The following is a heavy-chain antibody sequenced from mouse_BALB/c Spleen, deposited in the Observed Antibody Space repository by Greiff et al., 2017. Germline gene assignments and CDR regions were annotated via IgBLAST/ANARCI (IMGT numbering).Heavy chain of an antibody. Sequence: EVKLMESGGGLVKPGGSLKLSCAASGFAFSSYDMSWVRQTPEKRLEWVAYISSGGGSTYYPDTVKGRFTISRDNAKNTLYLQMSSLKSEDTAMYYCARQLGYSLFAYWGQGTLVTVSA. D-gene: IGHD2-3*01. CDR1: GFAFSSYD. V-gene: IGHV5-12-1*01. CDR3: ARQLGYSLFAY. CDR2: ISSGGGST. J-gene: IGHJ3*01.